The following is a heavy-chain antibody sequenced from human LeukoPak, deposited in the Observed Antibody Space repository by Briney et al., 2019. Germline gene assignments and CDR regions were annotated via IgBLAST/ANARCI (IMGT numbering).Heavy chain of an antibody. J-gene: IGHJ4*02. Sequence: ASVKVSCKTSGYIFTPHHIHWMRQAPGQGLELLGWVSAANNPEYSQKFQGRVVITRDASATTSYLELNSLRSEDTAVYYCAMSVEMPPIPSFDYWGQGALVTVSS. V-gene: IGHV1-3*01. CDR2: VSAANNP. CDR3: AMSVEMPPIPSFDY. D-gene: IGHD5-24*01. CDR1: GYIFTPHH.